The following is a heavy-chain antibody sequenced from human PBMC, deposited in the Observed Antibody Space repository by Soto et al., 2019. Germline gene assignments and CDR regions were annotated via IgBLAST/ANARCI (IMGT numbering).Heavy chain of an antibody. V-gene: IGHV3-7*03. CDR1: GFTFNNYW. D-gene: IGHD4-17*01. Sequence: GGSLRLSCVASGFTFNNYWITWLRQAAGEGLEWVAHINADGSQISYVDYVKGRFTISRDKAKNSLYLQMNSLRVEDTAVYYCARHGDYGFAYWGQGVLVTVSS. J-gene: IGHJ4*02. CDR3: ARHGDYGFAY. CDR2: INADGSQI.